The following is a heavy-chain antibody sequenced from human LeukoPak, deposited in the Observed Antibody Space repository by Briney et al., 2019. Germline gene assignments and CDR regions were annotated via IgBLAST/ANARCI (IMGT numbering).Heavy chain of an antibody. V-gene: IGHV4-61*02. CDR3: ARVGFWGWLSYMDV. Sequence: SETLSLTCTVSGDSISSGDYYWSWIRQPAGKGLEWIGRISSSGSTNYNPSLKSRVTISVDTSKNQFSLKLSSVTAADTAVYYCARVGFWGWLSYMDVWGKGTTVTISS. CDR2: ISSSGST. D-gene: IGHD3-16*01. J-gene: IGHJ6*03. CDR1: GDSISSGDYY.